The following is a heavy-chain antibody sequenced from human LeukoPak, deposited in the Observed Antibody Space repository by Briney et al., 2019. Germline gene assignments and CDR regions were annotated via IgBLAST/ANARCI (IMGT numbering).Heavy chain of an antibody. CDR1: GFTFSSYW. D-gene: IGHD3-10*01. J-gene: IGHJ6*04. Sequence: HPGGSLRLSXAASGFTFSSYWMSWVRQAPGKGLEWVANIKQDGSEKYYVDSVKGQFTISRDNAKNSLYLQMNSLRAEDTAVYYCARDLLWLGELMDVWGKGTTVTVSS. CDR2: IKQDGSEK. CDR3: ARDLLWLGELMDV. V-gene: IGHV3-7*01.